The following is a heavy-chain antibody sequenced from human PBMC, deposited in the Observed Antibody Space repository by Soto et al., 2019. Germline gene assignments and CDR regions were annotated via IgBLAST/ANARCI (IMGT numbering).Heavy chain of an antibody. CDR3: AKGRKGVDV. CDR1: GFTFSSYA. CDR2: ISENGDAT. V-gene: IGHV3-23*01. Sequence: PGGSLRLSCAASGFTFSSYAMTWVRQAPGKGLEWVSAISENGDATHYADSVKGRFIISRDNSQNTLYLHMNSLRAEDTAVFYCAKGRKGVDVWGQGTTVTVSS. J-gene: IGHJ6*02.